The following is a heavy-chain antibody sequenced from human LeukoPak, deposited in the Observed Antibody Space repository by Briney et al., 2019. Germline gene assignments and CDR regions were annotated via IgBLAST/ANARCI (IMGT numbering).Heavy chain of an antibody. CDR3: ATASVVAGFDF. CDR2: IYSGGST. D-gene: IGHD6-19*01. V-gene: IGHV3-66*01. J-gene: IGHJ4*02. CDR1: GFTVSTNY. Sequence: GGSLRLSCAASGFTVSTNYMTWVRQAPGKGLEWVSIIYSGGSTYYADSVKGRFTISRDNSKNTLYLQMNSLRAEGTAVYYCATASVVAGFDFWGQGTLVTVSS.